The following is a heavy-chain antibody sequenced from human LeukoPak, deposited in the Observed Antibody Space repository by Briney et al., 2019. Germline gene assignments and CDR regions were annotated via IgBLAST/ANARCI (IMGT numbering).Heavy chain of an antibody. V-gene: IGHV4-34*01. CDR3: AREKRIGGYSYGWVYYFDY. CDR1: GGSFSGYY. Sequence: SETLSLTCAVYGGSFSGYYWSWIRQPPGKGLEWIGEINHSGSTNYNPSLKSRDTISVDTSKNQFSLKLSSVTAANTAVYYCAREKRIGGYSYGWVYYFDYSGQGSLVTVSS. J-gene: IGHJ4*02. D-gene: IGHD5-18*01. CDR2: INHSGST.